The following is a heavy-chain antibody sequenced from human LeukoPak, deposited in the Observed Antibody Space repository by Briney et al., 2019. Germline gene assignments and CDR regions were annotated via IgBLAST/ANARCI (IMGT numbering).Heavy chain of an antibody. CDR3: ARVRDSGRWGAFDI. J-gene: IGHJ3*02. Sequence: GGSLRLSCAASGFTFSSYWMSWVRQAPGKGLEWVANIKQDGSEKYYVDSVKGRFTISRDNAKNSLYLQMNSLRPEDTALYYCARVRDSGRWGAFDIWGQGTMVTVSS. CDR1: GFTFSSYW. V-gene: IGHV3-7*01. CDR2: IKQDGSEK. D-gene: IGHD1-26*01.